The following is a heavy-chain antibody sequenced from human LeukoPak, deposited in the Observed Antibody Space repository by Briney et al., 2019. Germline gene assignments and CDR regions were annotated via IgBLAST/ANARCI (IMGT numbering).Heavy chain of an antibody. D-gene: IGHD3-10*01. CDR3: AKDWGITMVRGVIFDY. J-gene: IGHJ4*02. CDR1: GFTFSSYA. V-gene: IGHV3-23*01. Sequence: PGGSLRLSCAASGFTFSSYAMSWVRQAPGEGLEWVSAISGSGGSTYYADSVKGRFTISRDNSKNTLYLQMNSLRAEDTAVYYCAKDWGITMVRGVIFDYWGQGTLVTVSS. CDR2: ISGSGGST.